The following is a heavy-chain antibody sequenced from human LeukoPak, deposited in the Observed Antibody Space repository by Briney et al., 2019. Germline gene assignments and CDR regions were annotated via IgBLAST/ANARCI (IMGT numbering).Heavy chain of an antibody. CDR2: IYYSGST. J-gene: IGHJ4*02. CDR1: GGSISSYY. CDR3: ARGVVVGAPIGY. D-gene: IGHD1-26*01. Sequence: SETLSLTCTVSGGSISSYYWSWIRQPPGKGLEWIGYIYYSGSTNYNPSLKSRVTISVDTSKNQFSLKLSSVTAADTAVFYCARGVVVGAPIGYWGQGTLVTVSS. V-gene: IGHV4-59*08.